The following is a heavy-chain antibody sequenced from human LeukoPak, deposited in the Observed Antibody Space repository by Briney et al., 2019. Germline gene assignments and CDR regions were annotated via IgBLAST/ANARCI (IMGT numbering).Heavy chain of an antibody. CDR1: GFTLYSYL. CDR3: ARAPPGGYNDY. V-gene: IGHV3-7*01. CDR2: IKQDGSEK. D-gene: IGHD5-24*01. J-gene: IGHJ4*02. Sequence: GGALRLPFAASGFTLYSYLKSWGPQAPGKGLGWVANIKQDGSEKYYVDSVKGRFAISRDNAKNSLYLQMNSLRAEDTAVYYCARAPPGGYNDYWGQGTLVTVSS.